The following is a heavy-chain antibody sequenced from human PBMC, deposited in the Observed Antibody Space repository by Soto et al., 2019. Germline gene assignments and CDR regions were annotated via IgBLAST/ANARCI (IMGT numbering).Heavy chain of an antibody. CDR2: IYYSGST. Sequence: QVQLQESGPGLVKTSETLSLTCTVSGGSVSSGSYYWRWIRQPPGKGLEWIGYIYYSGSTNYNPSLKSRVTISVDTSKNQFSLKLSSVTAADTAVYYCARGVFSSGSHDYWGQGTLVTVSS. V-gene: IGHV4-61*01. D-gene: IGHD3-22*01. CDR3: ARGVFSSGSHDY. J-gene: IGHJ4*02. CDR1: GGSVSSGSYY.